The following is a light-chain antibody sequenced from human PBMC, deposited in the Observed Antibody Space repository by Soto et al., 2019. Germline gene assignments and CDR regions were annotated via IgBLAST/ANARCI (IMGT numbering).Light chain of an antibody. CDR3: SSYTSXSDV. CDR1: SSDVGGYNY. J-gene: IGLJ1*01. V-gene: IGLV2-14*01. Sequence: QSALTQPASVSGSPGQSITISCTGTSSDVGGYNYVSWYQQHPGKAPKLMIYDVSNRPSGVSNRFSGSKSGNTASLTISGLQAEDEADYYCSSYTSXSDVFGTGTKVTVL. CDR2: DVS.